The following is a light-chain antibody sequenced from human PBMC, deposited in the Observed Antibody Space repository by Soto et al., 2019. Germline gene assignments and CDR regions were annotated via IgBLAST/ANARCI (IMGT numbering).Light chain of an antibody. J-gene: IGKJ1*01. Sequence: EIVLTQSPATLSLSPGERATLSCRASQSVSNSLAWYQQKPGQAPRLLIYDASNRATGIPGRFSGSGSGTDFTLTISSLEPEDFAIYYCQQRSNWPPGWTFGQGTKVDIK. CDR2: DAS. V-gene: IGKV3-11*01. CDR3: QQRSNWPPGWT. CDR1: QSVSNS.